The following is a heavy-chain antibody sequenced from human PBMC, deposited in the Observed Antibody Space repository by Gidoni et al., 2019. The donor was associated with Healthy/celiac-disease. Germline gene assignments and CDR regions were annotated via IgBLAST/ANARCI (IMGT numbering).Heavy chain of an antibody. CDR2: IWYDGSNK. Sequence: QVQLVESGGGVVQPGRSLRLYCAASGFTFSSYGMHWVRQAPGKGLEWVAVIWYDGSNKYYADSVKGRFTISRDNSKNTLYLQMNSLRAEDTAVYYCASSLMYYYDSSGYSRGGYWGQGTLVTVSS. D-gene: IGHD3-22*01. V-gene: IGHV3-33*01. CDR1: GFTFSSYG. CDR3: ASSLMYYYDSSGYSRGGY. J-gene: IGHJ4*02.